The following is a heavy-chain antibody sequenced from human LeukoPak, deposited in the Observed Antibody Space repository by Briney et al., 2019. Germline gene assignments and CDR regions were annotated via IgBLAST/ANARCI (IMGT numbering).Heavy chain of an antibody. D-gene: IGHD3-10*01. CDR1: GFTFSGSA. Sequence: GGSLRLSCAASGFTFSGSAMHWVRQASGKGLEWVGRIRSKANSYATAYAASVKGRFTISRDDSKNTAYLQMNSLKTEDTAVYYCTRLCSGYYGSGSDEDYWGQGTLVTVSS. CDR3: TRLCSGYYGSGSDEDY. V-gene: IGHV3-73*01. CDR2: IRSKANSYAT. J-gene: IGHJ4*02.